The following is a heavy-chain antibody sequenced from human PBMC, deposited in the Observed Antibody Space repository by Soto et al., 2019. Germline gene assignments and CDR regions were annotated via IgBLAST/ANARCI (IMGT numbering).Heavy chain of an antibody. V-gene: IGHV3-64*01. D-gene: IGHD3-22*01. CDR2: ISSNGGST. CDR1: GFPFSSYA. CDR3: ARDLYYDSSGYYYGEAFDI. J-gene: IGHJ3*02. Sequence: GGSLRLSCAASGFPFSSYAMHWGRPAPGKGLGYVSAISSNGGSTYYANSVKGRFTISRDNSKNTLYLQMGSLRAEDMAVYYCARDLYYDSSGYYYGEAFDIWGQGTMVTVSS.